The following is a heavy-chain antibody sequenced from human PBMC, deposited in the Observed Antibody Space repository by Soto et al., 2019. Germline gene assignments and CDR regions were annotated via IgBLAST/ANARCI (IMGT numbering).Heavy chain of an antibody. V-gene: IGHV3-23*01. D-gene: IGHD2-2*01. CDR3: AKVSEHIVVVPAAIAAFDI. CDR2: ISGSGGST. CDR1: GFTFSSYV. Sequence: EVQLLESGGGLVQPGGSLRLSCAASGFTFSSYVMSWVRQAPGKGLEWVSAISGSGGSTYYADSVKGRFTISRDNSKNTLYLQMNSLRAEDTAVYYCAKVSEHIVVVPAAIAAFDIWGQGTMVTVSS. J-gene: IGHJ3*02.